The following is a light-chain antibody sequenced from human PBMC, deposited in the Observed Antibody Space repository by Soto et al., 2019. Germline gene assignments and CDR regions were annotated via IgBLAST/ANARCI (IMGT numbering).Light chain of an antibody. J-gene: IGKJ1*01. CDR2: GAS. CDR3: HQYDSSPWT. V-gene: IGKV3-20*01. CDR1: QSVSSSC. Sequence: EIVLTQSPGTLSLSPGERATLSCRASQSVSSSCLAWYQHKPGQAPPLLIYGASSRSTGIPDRFSGSGSGTDFTLTISRLEPEDFAAYYCHQYDSSPWTFGQGTKVEIK.